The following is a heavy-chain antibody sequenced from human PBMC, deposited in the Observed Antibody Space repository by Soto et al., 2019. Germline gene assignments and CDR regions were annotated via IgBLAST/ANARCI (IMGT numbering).Heavy chain of an antibody. CDR3: ARGLYDYVWGSYRFDY. J-gene: IGHJ4*02. D-gene: IGHD3-16*02. CDR1: GGSISSSSYY. CDR2: IYYSGST. Sequence: SETLSLTCTVSGGSISSSSYYWGWIRQPPGKGLEWIGSIYYSGSTYYNPSLKSRVTISVDTSKNQFSLKLSSVTAADTAVYYCARGLYDYVWGSYRFDYWGQGTLVTVSS. V-gene: IGHV4-39*07.